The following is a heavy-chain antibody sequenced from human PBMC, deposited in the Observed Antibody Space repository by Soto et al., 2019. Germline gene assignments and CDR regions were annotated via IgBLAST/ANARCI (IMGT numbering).Heavy chain of an antibody. Sequence: SVKVSCKASGGTFSSYAISWVRQAPGQGLEWMGGIIPIFGTANYAQKFQGRVTITADESTSTAYMELSSLRSEDTAVYYCAGDGLTGTITRSIHAFDIWGQGTMVTVSS. CDR3: AGDGLTGTITRSIHAFDI. CDR2: IIPIFGTA. CDR1: GGTFSSYA. D-gene: IGHD1-7*01. V-gene: IGHV1-69*13. J-gene: IGHJ3*02.